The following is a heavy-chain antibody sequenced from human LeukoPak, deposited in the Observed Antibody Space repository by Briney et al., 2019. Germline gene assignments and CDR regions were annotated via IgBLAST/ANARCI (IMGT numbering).Heavy chain of an antibody. D-gene: IGHD6-19*01. V-gene: IGHV3-23*01. CDR1: GFTFSSYA. Sequence: PGASLRLSCAAAGFTFSSYAVSWARQAPGKGLEWVSRIIATGGSTYYADSVKGRFAISRDNSKNTLYLQLNSLRVEDTAVYYCAKGKTSGWDQDAFDIWGQGTMVTVSS. J-gene: IGHJ3*02. CDR3: AKGKTSGWDQDAFDI. CDR2: IIATGGST.